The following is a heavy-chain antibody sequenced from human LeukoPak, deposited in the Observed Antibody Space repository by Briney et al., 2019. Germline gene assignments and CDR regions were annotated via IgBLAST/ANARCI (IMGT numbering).Heavy chain of an antibody. D-gene: IGHD3-16*01. J-gene: IGHJ4*02. CDR3: AKDLRSGGL. Sequence: LAGRSLRLSCAASGFTFDDYAMHWVRQAPGKGLEWVSGISWNSGSIGYADSVKGRFTISRDNAKNSLYLQMNSLRAEDTALYYCAKDLRSGGLWGQGTLVTVSS. CDR2: ISWNSGSI. V-gene: IGHV3-9*01. CDR1: GFTFDDYA.